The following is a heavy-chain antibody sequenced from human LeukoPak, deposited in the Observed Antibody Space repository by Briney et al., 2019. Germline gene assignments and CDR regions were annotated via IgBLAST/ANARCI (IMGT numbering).Heavy chain of an antibody. CDR3: AREGTTDAFDI. Sequence: ASVKVSCTSSGYTFTGYYIHWVRQTPGQGLEWMGWINPHSGTTKSAQNFQGRVTMTRDTSIRTAYMELSRLTSDDTAVYYCAREGTTDAFDIWGQGTMVTVSS. D-gene: IGHD1-1*01. CDR2: INPHSGTT. V-gene: IGHV1-2*02. CDR1: GYTFTGYY. J-gene: IGHJ3*02.